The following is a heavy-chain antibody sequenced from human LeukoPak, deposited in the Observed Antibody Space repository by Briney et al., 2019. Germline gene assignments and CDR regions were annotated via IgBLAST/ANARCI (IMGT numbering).Heavy chain of an antibody. CDR2: ISGSGGST. V-gene: IGHV3-23*01. J-gene: IGHJ4*02. CDR3: AKVTPDILTGYYWGYFDY. CDR1: GFTFSSYA. D-gene: IGHD3-9*01. Sequence: GGSLRLSCAASGFTFSSYAMSWGRQAPGKGLEWVSAISGSGGSTYYADSVKGRFTISRDNSKNTLYLQMTSLRAEDTAVYYCAKVTPDILTGYYWGYFDYWGQGTLVTVSS.